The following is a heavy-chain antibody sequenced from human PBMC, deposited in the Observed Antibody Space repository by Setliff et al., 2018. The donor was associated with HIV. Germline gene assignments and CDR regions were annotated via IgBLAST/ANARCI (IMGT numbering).Heavy chain of an antibody. J-gene: IGHJ4*02. CDR1: GFTFDNYT. D-gene: IGHD3-9*01. CDR3: AKTSNTGYLFCSDY. V-gene: IGHV3-23*01. CDR2: ISGSGVNS. Sequence: GGSLRLSCGASGFTFDNYTMHWVRQVPGKGLEWISGISGSGVNSYYADSVKGRFTISRDNSKNTVYLQMNSLRAEDTAVYYCAKTSNTGYLFCSDYWGQGTLVTVSS.